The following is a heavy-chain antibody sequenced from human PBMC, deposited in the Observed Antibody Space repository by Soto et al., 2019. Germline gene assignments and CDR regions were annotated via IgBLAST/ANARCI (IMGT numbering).Heavy chain of an antibody. Sequence: GSLILSCASSGFTFSSYAMSWVRPAPGKGLEWVSAISGSGGSTYYADSVKGRFTISRDNSKNTLYLQMNSLRAEDTAVYYCAKDDILTGYPFDYWGQGTLVTVSS. V-gene: IGHV3-23*01. CDR2: ISGSGGST. CDR3: AKDDILTGYPFDY. CDR1: GFTFSSYA. J-gene: IGHJ4*02. D-gene: IGHD3-9*01.